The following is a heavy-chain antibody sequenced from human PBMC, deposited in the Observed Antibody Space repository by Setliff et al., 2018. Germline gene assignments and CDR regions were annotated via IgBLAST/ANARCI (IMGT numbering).Heavy chain of an antibody. Sequence: SETLSLTCSVSGASMSGGVYYWAWIRQPPGKGLEWIGRIYYGGTTYYNSSLKSRVTITVDTSKNHFSLRLNSVTAADTAVYYCARPSGTGWHSPSYYFDYWGQGTQVTVSS. CDR2: IYYGGTT. V-gene: IGHV4-39*02. CDR3: ARPSGTGWHSPSYYFDY. CDR1: GASMSGGVYY. J-gene: IGHJ4*02. D-gene: IGHD6-19*01.